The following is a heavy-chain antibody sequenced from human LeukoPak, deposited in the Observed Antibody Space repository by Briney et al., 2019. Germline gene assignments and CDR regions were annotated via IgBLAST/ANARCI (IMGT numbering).Heavy chain of an antibody. D-gene: IGHD2-2*03. V-gene: IGHV4-4*07. CDR1: GDSVTNYY. CDR3: ARDRLDVGDWFFDL. Sequence: SETLSLTCTVSGDSVTNYYWGWIRQPAGKGLEWSGRMFPSGSSNYNPSLKSRVTMTLDTSKNQFSLNLDSVTAADTAVYYCARDRLDVGDWFFDLWGRGTLVTVSS. J-gene: IGHJ2*01. CDR2: MFPSGSS.